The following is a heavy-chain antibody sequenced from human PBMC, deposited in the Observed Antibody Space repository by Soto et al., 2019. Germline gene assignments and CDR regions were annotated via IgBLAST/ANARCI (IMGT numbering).Heavy chain of an antibody. D-gene: IGHD3-10*01. J-gene: IGHJ4*02. V-gene: IGHV4-30-2*05. CDR2: IYHSGST. Sequence: SETLSLTCAVSGGSISSGGYSWSWIRQPPGKGLEWIGYIYHSGSTYYNPSLKSRVTISVDTSKNQFSLKLSSVTAADTAVYYCARIQGTTYYYGSGSYLQSYYFDYWGQGTLVTVSS. CDR1: GGSISSGGYS. CDR3: ARIQGTTYYYGSGSYLQSYYFDY.